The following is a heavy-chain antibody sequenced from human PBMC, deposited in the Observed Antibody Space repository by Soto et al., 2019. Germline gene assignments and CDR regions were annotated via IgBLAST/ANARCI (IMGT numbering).Heavy chain of an antibody. CDR3: ASTRLGYCISTSCGLDY. CDR2: IYHSGST. Sequence: PSETLSLTCTVSGASISGTDYYWSWIRQPPGKGLEWIGYIYHSGSTYSNPSLKSRVSISVDTSKNQFSLSLTSVTAADTAVYYCASTRLGYCISTSCGLDYWGQGTLVTVSS. D-gene: IGHD2-2*01. CDR1: GASISGTDYY. J-gene: IGHJ4*02. V-gene: IGHV4-30-4*01.